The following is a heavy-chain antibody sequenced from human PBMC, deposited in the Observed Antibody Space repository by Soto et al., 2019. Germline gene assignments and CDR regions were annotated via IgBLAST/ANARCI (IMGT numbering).Heavy chain of an antibody. CDR2: ISGRVGRT. V-gene: IGHV3-23*01. D-gene: IGHD5-12*01. Sequence: LRLSCAASGFIFSTYAMSWVRQAPGKGLEWVSAISGRVGRTYYADSVKGRFTISRDNSKNTLYLQMNSLRAEDTAVYYCAKGYSGYDLNWFDPWGQGTLVTVSS. J-gene: IGHJ5*02. CDR3: AKGYSGYDLNWFDP. CDR1: GFIFSTYA.